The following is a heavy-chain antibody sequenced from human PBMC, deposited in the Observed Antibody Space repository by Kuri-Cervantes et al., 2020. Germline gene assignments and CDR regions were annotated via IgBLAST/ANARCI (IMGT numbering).Heavy chain of an antibody. CDR1: GFTSSDYY. CDR2: ISSSGSTI. CDR3: AGPGYNWNDVAYYYYYGMDV. D-gene: IGHD1-1*01. J-gene: IGHJ6*02. Sequence: GGSLRLSCTASGFTSSDYYMSWIRQAPGKGLEWVSYISSSGSTIYYADSVKGRFTISRDNAKNSMYLQMNSLRAEDTAVYYCAGPGYNWNDVAYYYYYGMDVWGQGTTVTVSS. V-gene: IGHV3-11*01.